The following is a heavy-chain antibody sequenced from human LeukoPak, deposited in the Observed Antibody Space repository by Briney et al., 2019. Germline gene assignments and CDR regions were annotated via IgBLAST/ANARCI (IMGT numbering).Heavy chain of an antibody. J-gene: IGHJ6*02. Sequence: TGGSLRLSCAASGFTFSSYSMNWVRQAPGKGLEWVSSISSSSSYIYYADSVKGRFTISRDNAKNTLYLQMNSLRAEDTAVYYCAGNGSGSLEYYYGMDVWGQGTTVTVSS. CDR2: ISSSSSYI. D-gene: IGHD3-10*01. CDR3: AGNGSGSLEYYYGMDV. V-gene: IGHV3-21*01. CDR1: GFTFSSYS.